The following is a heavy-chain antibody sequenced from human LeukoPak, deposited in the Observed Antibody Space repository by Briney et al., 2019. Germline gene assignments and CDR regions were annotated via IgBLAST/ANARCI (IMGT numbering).Heavy chain of an antibody. CDR3: ARDIMHYGDPDAFDI. D-gene: IGHD2-21*02. V-gene: IGHV1-69*01. J-gene: IGHJ3*02. Sequence: ASVKVSCKASGGTFSSYAISWVRQAPGQGLEWMGGIIPIFGTANCAQKFQGRVTITADESTSTAYMELSSLRSEDTAVYYCARDIMHYGDPDAFDIWGQGTMVTVSS. CDR1: GGTFSSYA. CDR2: IIPIFGTA.